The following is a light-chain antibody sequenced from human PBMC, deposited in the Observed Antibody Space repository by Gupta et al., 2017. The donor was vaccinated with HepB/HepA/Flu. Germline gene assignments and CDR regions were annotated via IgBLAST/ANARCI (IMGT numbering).Light chain of an antibody. CDR1: QSVLYSSNGFNY. V-gene: IGKV4-1*01. CDR2: WAT. J-gene: IGKJ2*01. CDR3: QQYYGTPFT. Sequence: DIVMTQSRDSLAVSLGKSDALNCKPSQSVLYSSNGFNYVAWYQQKPGQPPKLLLFWATSRDYGVPDRISSGGAGTDFTLTISSVHAEDVAVYYCQQYYGTPFTFGRGTNLEIK.